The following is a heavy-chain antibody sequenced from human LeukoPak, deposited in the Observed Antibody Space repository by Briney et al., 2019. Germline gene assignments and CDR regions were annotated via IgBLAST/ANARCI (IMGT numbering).Heavy chain of an antibody. CDR2: IYYSGST. V-gene: IGHV4-39*01. CDR3: ARLTYYDPAGFDP. J-gene: IGHJ5*02. D-gene: IGHD3-3*01. Sequence: SETLSLTCTVSGGSISSSSYYWGWIRQPPGKGLEWIGSIYYSGSTYYNPSLKSRVTISVDTSKNQFSLKLSSVTAADTAVYYCARLTYYDPAGFDPWGQGTLATVSS. CDR1: GGSISSSSYY.